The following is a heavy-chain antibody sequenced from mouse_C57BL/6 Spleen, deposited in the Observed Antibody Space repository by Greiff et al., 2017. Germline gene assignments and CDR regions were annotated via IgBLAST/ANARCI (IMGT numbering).Heavy chain of an antibody. J-gene: IGHJ4*01. Sequence: VQLQQSGPVLVKPGASVKMSCKASGYTFTDYYMNWVKQSHGKSLEWIGVINPYNGGTSYNQKFKGKATLTVDKSSSTAYMELNSLTSEDSAVYYCASSDSTGVARGGYDAMDYWGQGTSVTVSS. CDR3: ASSDSTGVARGGYDAMDY. D-gene: IGHD1-1*01. CDR2: INPYNGGT. CDR1: GYTFTDYY. V-gene: IGHV1-19*01.